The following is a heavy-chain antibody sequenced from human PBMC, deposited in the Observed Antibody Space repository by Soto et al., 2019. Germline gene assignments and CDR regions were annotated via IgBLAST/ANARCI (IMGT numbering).Heavy chain of an antibody. V-gene: IGHV1-18*01. D-gene: IGHD1-1*01. Sequence: ASVKVSCKASGYTFTSYGISWVRQAPGQGLEWMGWISAYNGNTNYAQKLQGRVTMTTDTSTSTAYMELRSLRSDDTAVYYCSTYRNDFGALDIWGQGTMVTVS. CDR2: ISAYNGNT. CDR1: GYTFTSYG. CDR3: STYRNDFGALDI. J-gene: IGHJ3*02.